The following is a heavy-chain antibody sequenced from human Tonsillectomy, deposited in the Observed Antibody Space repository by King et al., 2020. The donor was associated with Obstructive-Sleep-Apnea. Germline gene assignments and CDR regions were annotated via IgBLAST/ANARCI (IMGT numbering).Heavy chain of an antibody. D-gene: IGHD3-9*01. V-gene: IGHV1-46*01. Sequence: VQLVESGAEVKKPGASVTVSCKASGYTFTSYYIHWVRQAPGQGLEWMGIINPSGGSIYYAQKFQGRVSMTRDTSTRTVHMELSSLRSEDTAVYYCARDPFPHDFLTGYPDFWGQGTLVIVSS. CDR1: GYTFTSYY. J-gene: IGHJ4*02. CDR3: ARDPFPHDFLTGYPDF. CDR2: INPSGGSI.